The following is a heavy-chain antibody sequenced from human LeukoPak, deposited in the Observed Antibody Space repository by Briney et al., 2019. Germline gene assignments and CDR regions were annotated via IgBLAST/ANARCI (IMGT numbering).Heavy chain of an antibody. Sequence: ASVKVSCKASGYTFTSYYMHWVRQAPGQGLEWMGIINPSGGSTSYAQKFQGRVTMTRDTSTSTVYMELSSLRSEDTAVYYCARGRSPFCSGGSCQSGYFQHWDQGTLVTVSS. CDR2: INPSGGST. D-gene: IGHD2-15*01. V-gene: IGHV1-46*01. J-gene: IGHJ1*01. CDR3: ARGRSPFCSGGSCQSGYFQH. CDR1: GYTFTSYY.